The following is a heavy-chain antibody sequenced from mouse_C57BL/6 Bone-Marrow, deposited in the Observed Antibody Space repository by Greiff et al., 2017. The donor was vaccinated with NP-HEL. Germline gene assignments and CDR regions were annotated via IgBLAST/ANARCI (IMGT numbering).Heavy chain of an antibody. CDR3: ARSDSSGTSYFDY. D-gene: IGHD3-2*02. CDR2: IHPNSGST. CDR1: GYTFTSYW. V-gene: IGHV1-64*01. J-gene: IGHJ2*01. Sequence: QVQLQQPGAELVKPGASVKLSCKASGYTFTSYWMHWVKQRPGQGLEWIGMIHPNSGSTNYNEKFKSKATLTVDKSSSTAYMQLSSLTSEDSAVYCGARSDSSGTSYFDYWGQGTTLTVSS.